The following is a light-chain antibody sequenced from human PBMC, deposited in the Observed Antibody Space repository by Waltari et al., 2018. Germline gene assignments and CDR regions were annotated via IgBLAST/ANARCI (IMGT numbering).Light chain of an antibody. Sequence: DTQLTQSPSTLSASVGDRVTLTCRARQSVTTWLAWYQQKPGKAPKLLIYEAVKLDSGVPSRFGGGGSGTHFTLTITSLQPDDVASYYCQQYNSYPWTFGQGTKVEIK. CDR1: QSVTTW. J-gene: IGKJ1*01. CDR2: EAV. V-gene: IGKV1-5*01. CDR3: QQYNSYPWT.